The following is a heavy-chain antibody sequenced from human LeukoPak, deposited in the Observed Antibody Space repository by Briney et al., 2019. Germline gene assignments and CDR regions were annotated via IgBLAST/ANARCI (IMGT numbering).Heavy chain of an antibody. CDR1: GFTFSRYA. CDR2: ISGSGGIT. V-gene: IGHV3-23*01. CDR3: AKSGGSSSWTRPFDY. J-gene: IGHJ4*02. D-gene: IGHD6-13*01. Sequence: GGSLRLSCAASGFTFSRYAMSWVRQAPGKGLEWVSSISGSGGITYHADSLKGRFTISRDNSKNTLFLQMNSLRAEDTAVYYCAKSGGSSSWTRPFDYWGQTTLVTVSS.